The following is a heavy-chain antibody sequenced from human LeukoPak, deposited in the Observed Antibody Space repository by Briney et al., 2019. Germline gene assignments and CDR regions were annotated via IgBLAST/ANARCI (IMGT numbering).Heavy chain of an antibody. CDR2: IYYSGSI. D-gene: IGHD2-15*01. V-gene: IGHV4-59*01. CDR1: GGSICSYY. CDR3: ARDGGLPPPHRAECYHDAFDI. Sequence: KASETLSLTCTVSGGSICSYYWSWIRQPPGKGLGCIGYIYYSGSINYNLSLTSRVTISVDTRNNQFSPKLTSVTSEDAVVYYCARDGGLPPPHRAECYHDAFDIWGQRTIVTVSS. J-gene: IGHJ3*02.